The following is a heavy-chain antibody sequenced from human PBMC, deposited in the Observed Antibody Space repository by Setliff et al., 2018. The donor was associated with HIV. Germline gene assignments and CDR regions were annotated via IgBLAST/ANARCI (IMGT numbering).Heavy chain of an antibody. CDR1: GFTFSSYA. Sequence: GGSLRLSCAASGFTFSSYAMNWVRQAPGKGLEWVSTISGSGGSTYAASVKGRFTISRDDSKNSLSLQINSLSAEDTAVYYCIRGVICSGGNCNYYYYMDVWGKGTTVTVSS. V-gene: IGHV3-23*01. D-gene: IGHD2-15*01. CDR2: ISGSGGST. J-gene: IGHJ6*03. CDR3: IRGVICSGGNCNYYYYMDV.